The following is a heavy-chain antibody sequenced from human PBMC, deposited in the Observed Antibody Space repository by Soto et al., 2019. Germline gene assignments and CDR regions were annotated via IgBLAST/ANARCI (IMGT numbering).Heavy chain of an antibody. Sequence: QVQLVESGGGVVQPGRSLRLSCAASGFTFSSYAMHWVRQVPGKGLEWVAVISYDGSNKYYADSVKGRFTISRDNSKNTLYLQMNSLRAEDTAVYYCASGSYADFDYWGQGTLVTVSS. V-gene: IGHV3-30-3*01. CDR3: ASGSYADFDY. CDR1: GFTFSSYA. CDR2: ISYDGSNK. D-gene: IGHD1-26*01. J-gene: IGHJ4*02.